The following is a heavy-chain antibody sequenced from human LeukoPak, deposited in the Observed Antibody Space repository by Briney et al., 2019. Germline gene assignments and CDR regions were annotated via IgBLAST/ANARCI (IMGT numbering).Heavy chain of an antibody. Sequence: GASVKVSCKASGYTFTGYYMHWVRQAPGQGLEWMGWINPNTGDTNYAQKFQGRVTMTRDTSISTAYMELSRLRSDDTAVYYCARWQGVAGTRYFDYWGQGTLVTVSS. CDR3: ARWQGVAGTRYFDY. V-gene: IGHV1-2*02. CDR1: GYTFTGYY. D-gene: IGHD6-19*01. J-gene: IGHJ4*02. CDR2: INPNTGDT.